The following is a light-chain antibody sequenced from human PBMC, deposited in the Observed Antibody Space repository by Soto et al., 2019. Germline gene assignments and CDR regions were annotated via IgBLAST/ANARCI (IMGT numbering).Light chain of an antibody. Sequence: DIQMTQSPSTLSASVGDRVTITCRASQSIGRWLAWYQQKPGKAPKFLIYDASSLEPGVPSRFSGSGSGSEFTLTISSLQPDDFATYYCQQSYSTPPTFGQGTKLEIK. CDR2: DAS. J-gene: IGKJ2*01. CDR1: QSIGRW. CDR3: QQSYSTPPT. V-gene: IGKV1-5*01.